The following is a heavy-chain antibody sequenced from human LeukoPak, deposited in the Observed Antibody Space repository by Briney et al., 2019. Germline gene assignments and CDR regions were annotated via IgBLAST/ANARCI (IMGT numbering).Heavy chain of an antibody. CDR3: ARGTTVWYFDY. J-gene: IGHJ4*02. Sequence: GGSLRLSCAASGFTFSNYWMHWVRQAPGKGLEWVSVIYSGGSTYYADSVKGRFTISRDNSKNTLYLQMNSLRAEDTAVYYCARGTTVWYFDYWGQGTLVTVSS. D-gene: IGHD4-11*01. CDR1: GFTFSNYW. V-gene: IGHV3-53*01. CDR2: IYSGGST.